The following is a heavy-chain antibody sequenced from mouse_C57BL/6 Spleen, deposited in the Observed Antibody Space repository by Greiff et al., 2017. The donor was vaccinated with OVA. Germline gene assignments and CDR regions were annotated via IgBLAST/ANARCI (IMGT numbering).Heavy chain of an antibody. Sequence: QVQLQQPGAELVKPGASVKLSCKASGYTFTSYWMQWVNQRPGQGLEWIGEIDPSDGYTNYNQKFKGKATLTVDNSSSTAYMQLSSRTSEDSAVYYCARGGYYSNYYFDYWGQGTTLTVSS. J-gene: IGHJ2*01. D-gene: IGHD2-5*01. CDR2: IDPSDGYT. CDR3: ARGGYYSNYYFDY. V-gene: IGHV1-50*01. CDR1: GYTFTSYW.